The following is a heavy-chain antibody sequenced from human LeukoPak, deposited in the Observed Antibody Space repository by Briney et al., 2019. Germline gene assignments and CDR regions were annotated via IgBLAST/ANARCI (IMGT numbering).Heavy chain of an antibody. D-gene: IGHD2-15*01. J-gene: IGHJ5*02. CDR2: IEKNGSGK. V-gene: IGHV3-7*03. Sequence: PGGSLRLSCTVSGFSFSDSWMAWIRQAPGKGLEWVAIIEKNGSGKNYVDSVKGRFIISRDNAKNSLFLQMDSLKVEDTAIYYCTTDRWYSADHWGQGTLVTVSP. CDR3: TTDRWYSADH. CDR1: GFSFSDSW.